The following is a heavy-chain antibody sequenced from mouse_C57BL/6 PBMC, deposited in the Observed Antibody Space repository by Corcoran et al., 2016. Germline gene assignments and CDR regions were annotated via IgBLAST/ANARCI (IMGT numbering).Heavy chain of an antibody. CDR2: INTYSGVP. Sequence: QIQLVQSGPELKKPGETVKISCKASGYTFTTYGMSWVKQAPGKGLKWMGWINTYSGVPTYADGFKGRFAFSLETSASTAYLQINNLKNEDTATYFCARGQLREVYAMDYWGQGTSVTVSS. V-gene: IGHV9-3*01. J-gene: IGHJ4*01. CDR1: GYTFTTYG. CDR3: ARGQLREVYAMDY. D-gene: IGHD3-2*02.